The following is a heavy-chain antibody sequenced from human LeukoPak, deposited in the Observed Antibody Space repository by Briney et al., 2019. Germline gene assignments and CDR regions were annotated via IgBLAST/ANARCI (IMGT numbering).Heavy chain of an antibody. J-gene: IGHJ6*02. V-gene: IGHV1-46*01. CDR1: GYTFTGYY. D-gene: IGHD2-2*01. Sequence: ASVKVSCKASGYTFTGYYMHWVRQAPGQGLEWMGIINPSGGSTSYAQKFQGRVTMTRDTSTSTVYMELSSLRSEDTAVYYCARVGCSSTSCQGHYYYYGMDVWGQGTTVTVSS. CDR2: INPSGGST. CDR3: ARVGCSSTSCQGHYYYYGMDV.